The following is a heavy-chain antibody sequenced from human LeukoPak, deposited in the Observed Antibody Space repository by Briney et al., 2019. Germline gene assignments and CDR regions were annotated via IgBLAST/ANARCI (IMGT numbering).Heavy chain of an antibody. D-gene: IGHD6-19*01. Sequence: GASVKVSCKASGYTFTSYDINWVRQATGQGLEWMGWMNPNSGNTGYAQKFQGRVTITRNTSISTAYMELSSLRSEDTAVYYCLSSGWYDAFDIWGQGTMVTVSS. J-gene: IGHJ3*02. CDR3: LSSGWYDAFDI. V-gene: IGHV1-8*03. CDR2: MNPNSGNT. CDR1: GYTFTSYD.